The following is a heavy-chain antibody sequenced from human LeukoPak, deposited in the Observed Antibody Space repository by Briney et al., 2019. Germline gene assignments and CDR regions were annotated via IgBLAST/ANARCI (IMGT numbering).Heavy chain of an antibody. CDR2: INPNSGGT. CDR3: ARIVSSGSFYGY. CDR1: GYTFTAYY. Sequence: ASVKVSSKASGYTFTAYYIHWVRQAPGQGLEWMGWINPNSGGTVYAQSFQGRVTMTRDTSITTAYMELSRLTSDDTAFYYCARIVSSGSFYGYWGQGTLVTVSS. J-gene: IGHJ4*02. V-gene: IGHV1-2*02. D-gene: IGHD3-10*01.